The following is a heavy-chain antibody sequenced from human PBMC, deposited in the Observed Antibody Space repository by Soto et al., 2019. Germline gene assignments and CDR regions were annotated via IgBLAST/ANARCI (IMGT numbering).Heavy chain of an antibody. Sequence: PSETLSLPFTVSSDSVSSSSYTLGWIRQPPGKGPEWIGSIYSSGSTYYNPSLNSRVTVSVDTSKNQFSLKVTSVTAADTAVYYCARELERVFDYWGQGTLVTVSS. CDR2: IYSSGST. J-gene: IGHJ4*02. CDR1: SDSVSSSSYT. V-gene: IGHV4-39*02. CDR3: ARELERVFDY. D-gene: IGHD1-1*01.